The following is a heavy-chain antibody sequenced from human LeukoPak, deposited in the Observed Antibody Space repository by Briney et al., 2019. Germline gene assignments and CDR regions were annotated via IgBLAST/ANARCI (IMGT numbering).Heavy chain of an antibody. V-gene: IGHV4-34*01. CDR1: GGSFSGYY. CDR2: INHSGST. J-gene: IGHJ4*02. CDR3: ARELDFWSGYYRNSRYYFDY. Sequence: TPSETLSLTCAVYGGSFSGYYWSWIRQPPGKGLEWIGEINHSGSTNYNPSLKSRVTISVDTSKNQFSLKLSSVTAADTAVYYCARELDFWSGYYRNSRYYFDYWGQGTLVTVSS. D-gene: IGHD3-3*01.